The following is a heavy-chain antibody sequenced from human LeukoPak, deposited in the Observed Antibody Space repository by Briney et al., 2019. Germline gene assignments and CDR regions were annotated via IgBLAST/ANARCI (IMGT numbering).Heavy chain of an antibody. J-gene: IGHJ4*02. CDR2: IKSKTDGGTT. CDR1: GFTFSNAW. V-gene: IGHV3-15*01. Sequence: PGGSLRLSCAASGFTFSNAWMSWVRQAPGKGLEWVGRIKSKTDGGTTDYAAPVKGRFTISRDDSKNTLYLQMNSLNTEDTAVYYCTTAAHYYGSGSYYIGRFFDYWGQGTLVTVSS. D-gene: IGHD3-10*01. CDR3: TTAAHYYGSGSYYIGRFFDY.